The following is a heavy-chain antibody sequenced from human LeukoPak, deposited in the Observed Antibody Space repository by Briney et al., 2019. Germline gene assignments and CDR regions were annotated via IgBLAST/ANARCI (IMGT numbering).Heavy chain of an antibody. CDR3: AKTPPGGDVDH. D-gene: IGHD3-16*01. J-gene: IGHJ4*02. Sequence: GASVKVSCKASGYTFTSYYMHWVRQAPGQELKWMGIINPSGGSTSYAQKFQGRVTLTRNTPLSTAYMELSSLRSEDTAVYYCAKTPPGGDVDHWGEGTLVTVSS. CDR2: INPSGGST. V-gene: IGHV1-46*01. CDR1: GYTFTSYY.